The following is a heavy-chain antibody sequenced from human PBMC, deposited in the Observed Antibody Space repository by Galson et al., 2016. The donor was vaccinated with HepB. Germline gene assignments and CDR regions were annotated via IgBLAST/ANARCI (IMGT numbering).Heavy chain of an antibody. CDR2: MNPCSGDT. D-gene: IGHD3-10*01. J-gene: IGHJ3*02. Sequence: SVKVSCKASGYTFTSFDINWVRQATGQGLEWMGWMNPCSGDTGYAQKVQGRVTMTRNTSISTAYMELSSLRSEDTAVYFCARLRPGLFHAFDIWGQGTMVTVSS. V-gene: IGHV1-8*01. CDR1: GYTFTSFD. CDR3: ARLRPGLFHAFDI.